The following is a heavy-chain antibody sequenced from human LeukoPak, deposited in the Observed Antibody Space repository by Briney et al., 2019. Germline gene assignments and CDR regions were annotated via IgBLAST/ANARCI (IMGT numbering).Heavy chain of an antibody. V-gene: IGHV5-51*01. D-gene: IGHD5-24*01. J-gene: IGHJ4*02. CDR2: IFPGDSDT. Sequence: GESLKISCKTSGYGFTTYWIGWVRQMPDKGLEWMGIIFPGDSDTRYSPSFQGQVTISADKSISTAYLQWSSLKASDTAMYYCASRIRDGYNWMPARSPYYFDYWGQGTLVTVSS. CDR1: GYGFTTYW. CDR3: ASRIRDGYNWMPARSPYYFDY.